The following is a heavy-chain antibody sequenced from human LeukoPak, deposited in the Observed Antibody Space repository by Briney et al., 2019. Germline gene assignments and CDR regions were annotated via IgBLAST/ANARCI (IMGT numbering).Heavy chain of an antibody. V-gene: IGHV1-2*02. CDR3: ARDDGYSDGWVILDY. CDR1: GYTFTGYY. J-gene: IGHJ4*02. D-gene: IGHD5-18*01. Sequence: ASVKVSCKASGYTFTGYYMHWVRQAPGQGLEWMGWINPNSGGTNYAQKFQGRVTTTRDTSISTAYMELSRLRSDDTAVYYCARDDGYSDGWVILDYWGQGTLVTVSS. CDR2: INPNSGGT.